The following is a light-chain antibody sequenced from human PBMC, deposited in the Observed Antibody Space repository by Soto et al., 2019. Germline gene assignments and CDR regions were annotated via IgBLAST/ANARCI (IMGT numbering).Light chain of an antibody. CDR3: QQRSSRPLT. V-gene: IGKV3-11*01. CDR1: QSVSSF. Sequence: EIVLTQPPATLALSPGERATLSCRASQSVSSFLAWYQQKPGQAPRLLIYDASKRATGISARFSGSGSGTDVALTISSLEPGDFAVFYCQQRSSRPLTFGGGTKVEIK. J-gene: IGKJ4*01. CDR2: DAS.